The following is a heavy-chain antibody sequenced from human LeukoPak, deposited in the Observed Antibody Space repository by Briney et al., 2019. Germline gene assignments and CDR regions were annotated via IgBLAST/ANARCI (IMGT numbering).Heavy chain of an antibody. V-gene: IGHV4-61*02. J-gene: IGHJ4*02. D-gene: IGHD5-12*01. CDR1: GGSISSGSYY. Sequence: PSQTLSLICTVSGGSISSGSYYWRWIRQPGGKGLEWNGRIYTSRSTNYNPSLKSRFTISVDTSKNQFSLKLSSVTAADTAVYYCARGLRATKPEFDYWGQGTLVTVSS. CDR3: ARGLRATKPEFDY. CDR2: IYTSRST.